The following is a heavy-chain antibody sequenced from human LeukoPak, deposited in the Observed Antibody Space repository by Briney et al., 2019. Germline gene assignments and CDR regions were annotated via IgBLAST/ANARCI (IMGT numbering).Heavy chain of an antibody. V-gene: IGHV3-9*01. CDR1: GFTFDDYA. D-gene: IGHD2-8*02. J-gene: IGHJ4*02. Sequence: GRSLRLSCLTSGFTFDDYAMHWVRQAPGKGLEWVSGISWNSGAIGYADSVRGRFTVSRDNAKNSLYLQMNSLRPEDTALYYCAKDFQSSPLVFDYWGQGTLVTVSS. CDR3: AKDFQSSPLVFDY. CDR2: ISWNSGAI.